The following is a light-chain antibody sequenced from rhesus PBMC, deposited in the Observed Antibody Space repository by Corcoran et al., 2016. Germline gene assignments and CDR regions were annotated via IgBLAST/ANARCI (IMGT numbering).Light chain of an antibody. CDR1: QGINTY. Sequence: DIQMTQSPSSLSASVGDTVTITCRASQGINTYLAWYQQKPGKAPKSLMSYASNLERGVTARLRGSGSWKDFTLTINSLQPEDFAIYYCQQHNSYPWTFGQGTKVEV. CDR3: QQHNSYPWT. J-gene: IGKJ1*01. CDR2: YAS. V-gene: IGKV1S14*01.